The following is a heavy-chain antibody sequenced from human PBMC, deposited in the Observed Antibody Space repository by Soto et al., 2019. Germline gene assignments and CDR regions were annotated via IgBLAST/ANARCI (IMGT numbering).Heavy chain of an antibody. CDR2: IISSGGST. CDR3: AKVSSALRAAAEIYYYYYYMDV. D-gene: IGHD6-13*01. V-gene: IGHV3-23*01. Sequence: GGSLRLSCAGSGFTFSTYAMSWVRQAPGKGLEWVSTIISSGGSTHSADSVKGRFTISRDNSKNTLYLQMNSLRAEDTAVYYCAKVSSALRAAAEIYYYYYYMDVWGKGTTVTVSS. CDR1: GFTFSTYA. J-gene: IGHJ6*03.